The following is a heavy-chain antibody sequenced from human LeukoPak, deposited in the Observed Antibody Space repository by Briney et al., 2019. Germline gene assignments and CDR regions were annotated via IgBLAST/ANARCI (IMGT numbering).Heavy chain of an antibody. CDR1: GFTFTSSA. CDR2: IVVGSGNT. Sequence: SVKVSCKASGFTFTSSAVQWVRQARGQRLEWIRWIVVGSGNTNYAQKFQERVTITRDMSTSTAYMELSSLRSEDTAVYYCAAVDTAMVEYYFDYWGQGTLVTVSS. J-gene: IGHJ4*02. CDR3: AAVDTAMVEYYFDY. V-gene: IGHV1-58*01. D-gene: IGHD5-18*01.